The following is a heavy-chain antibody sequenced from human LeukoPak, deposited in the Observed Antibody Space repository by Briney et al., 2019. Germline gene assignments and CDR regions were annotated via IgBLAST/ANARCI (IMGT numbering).Heavy chain of an antibody. Sequence: PSETLSLTCTVSGGSISSSSYYWSWIRQPPGKGLEWIGEISHSGTTYYNPSLESRVTVSVDTSKSQFSLRLSSVTAADTAVYYCARGGLDTKRGGYFDFWGQGILVTVSS. D-gene: IGHD5-18*01. V-gene: IGHV4-39*07. CDR1: GGSISSSSYY. J-gene: IGHJ4*02. CDR3: ARGGLDTKRGGYFDF. CDR2: ISHSGTT.